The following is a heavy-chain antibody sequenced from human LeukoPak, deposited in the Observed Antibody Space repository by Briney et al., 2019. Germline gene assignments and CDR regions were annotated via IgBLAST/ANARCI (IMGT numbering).Heavy chain of an antibody. Sequence: SGGSLTLSCAASGFTFDDYTKHWVRQSPGKGVGGVSGISWNSGSKGYADSVNGRFTISRDNAKNSLYLQMNSLRAEDTALYYCAKAHDYGDYFDYWGQGTLVTVSS. CDR2: ISWNSGSK. CDR1: GFTFDDYT. D-gene: IGHD4-17*01. CDR3: AKAHDYGDYFDY. V-gene: IGHV3-9*01. J-gene: IGHJ4*02.